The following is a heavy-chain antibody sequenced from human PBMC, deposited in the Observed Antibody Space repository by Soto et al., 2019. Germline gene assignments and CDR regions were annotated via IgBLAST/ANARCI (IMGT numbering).Heavy chain of an antibody. CDR1: GGSISPFY. CDR3: ARVGGVAARTFDY. CDR2: LYYSHNT. D-gene: IGHD3-16*01. V-gene: IGHV4-59*01. J-gene: IGHJ4*02. Sequence: SETLSLTCTVSGGSISPFYWSWVRQPPGKGLEWIGYLYYSHNTNYNPSLKSRVTISVDASKNQVSLRLTSVTAADTAVYYCARVGGVAARTFDYWGQGTVVTVSS.